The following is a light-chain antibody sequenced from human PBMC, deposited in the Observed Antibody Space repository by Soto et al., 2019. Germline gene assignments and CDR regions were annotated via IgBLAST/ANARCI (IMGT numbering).Light chain of an antibody. CDR2: AAS. J-gene: IGKJ5*01. Sequence: EIVMTQSPVILSVSPGERATLSCRASQSVGTNLAWYQQKPGQAPRLLIYAASSRATGSPDRFSGGGSGTDFTLTISRLEPEDFAVYYCQQYGYSPITFGQGTRLE. V-gene: IGKV3-20*01. CDR3: QQYGYSPIT. CDR1: QSVGTN.